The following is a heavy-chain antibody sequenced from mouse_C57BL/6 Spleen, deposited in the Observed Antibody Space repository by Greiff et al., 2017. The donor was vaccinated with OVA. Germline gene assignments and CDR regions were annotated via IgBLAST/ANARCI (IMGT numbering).Heavy chain of an antibody. CDR2: IWGVGST. D-gene: IGHD2-12*01. CDR3: ASGSNDEDGARAMDY. Sequence: QVQLKQSGPGLVAPSQSLSITCTVSGFSLTSYGVDWVRQSPGKGLEWLGVIWGVGSTNYNSALKSRLSISKDNSKSQVFLKMNRLQTDDTAMYYCASGSNDEDGARAMDYWGQGTSVTVSS. J-gene: IGHJ4*01. CDR1: GFSLTSYG. V-gene: IGHV2-6*01.